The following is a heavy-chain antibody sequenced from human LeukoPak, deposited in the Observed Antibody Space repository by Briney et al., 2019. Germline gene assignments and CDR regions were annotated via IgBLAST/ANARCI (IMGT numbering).Heavy chain of an antibody. V-gene: IGHV3-74*01. J-gene: IGHJ3*02. CDR2: INSDGSST. D-gene: IGHD3-22*01. CDR3: ARASPYYYDSSGYAFDI. Sequence: PGGSLRLSCAASGFTFSSYWMHWVRQAPGKGLVWVSRINSDGSSTSYADSVKGRFTISRDNAKNTLYLQMNSLRAEDTAVYYCARASPYYYDSSGYAFDIWGQGTMVTVSS. CDR1: GFTFSSYW.